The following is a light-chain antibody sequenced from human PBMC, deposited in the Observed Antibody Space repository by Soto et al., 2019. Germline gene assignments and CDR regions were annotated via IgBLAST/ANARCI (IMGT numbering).Light chain of an antibody. Sequence: EIVLTQSPATLSLSPGERATLSCRASQSVSSYLAWYQQKPGQAPRLLIYGASSRATGIPDRFSGSGSGTEFTLTINSLQSEDSAVYYCQQHNQWPITFGQGTRLEIK. J-gene: IGKJ5*01. CDR2: GAS. V-gene: IGKV3D-15*01. CDR3: QQHNQWPIT. CDR1: QSVSSY.